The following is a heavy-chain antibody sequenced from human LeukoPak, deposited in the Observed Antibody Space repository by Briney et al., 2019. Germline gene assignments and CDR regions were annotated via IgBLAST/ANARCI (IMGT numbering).Heavy chain of an antibody. CDR1: GGSISSYY. CDR3: ARRSPYSTGWSSYFDY. CDR2: IYTSGST. Sequence: SETLSLTCTASGGSISSYYWSWIRQPAGKGLEWIGRIYTSGSTNYKPSLKSRVTISLDKSRNHFSLKLTSVTAADSAVYYCARRSPYSTGWSSYFDYWGQGALVTVSS. J-gene: IGHJ4*02. D-gene: IGHD6-19*01. V-gene: IGHV4-4*07.